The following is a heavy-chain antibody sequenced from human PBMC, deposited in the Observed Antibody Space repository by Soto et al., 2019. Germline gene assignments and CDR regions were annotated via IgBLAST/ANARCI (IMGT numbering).Heavy chain of an antibody. CDR3: ARVCGGDCHHGMDV. D-gene: IGHD2-21*02. CDR2: TYYSGST. J-gene: IGHJ6*02. Sequence: QVQLQESGPGLVKPSQTLSLTCTVSGGSISSGGYYWSWIRQHPGKGLEWIGYTYYSGSTYYNPSLKSRVTISVDTSMNQYSLNLSSMTAADTAVYYWARVCGGDCHHGMDVWGQGTTVTVSS. CDR1: GGSISSGGYY. V-gene: IGHV4-31*03.